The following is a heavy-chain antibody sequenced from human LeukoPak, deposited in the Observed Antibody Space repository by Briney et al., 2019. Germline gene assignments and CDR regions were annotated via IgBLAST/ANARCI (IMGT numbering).Heavy chain of an antibody. Sequence: GGSLRLSCAASGFTFSSYVMHWVRQPPGKGLEWMAIISYDGSNTYYTDSVMGRFTISRDNSKNTLYLQMNSLRPEDTAVYYCARQPNYYDTLDYWGPGTLVTVSS. CDR1: GFTFSSYV. J-gene: IGHJ4*02. CDR3: ARQPNYYDTLDY. CDR2: ISYDGSNT. V-gene: IGHV3-30-3*01. D-gene: IGHD3-22*01.